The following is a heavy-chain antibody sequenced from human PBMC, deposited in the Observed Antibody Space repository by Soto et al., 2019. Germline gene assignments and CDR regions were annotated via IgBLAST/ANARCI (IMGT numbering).Heavy chain of an antibody. CDR2: IIPIFGTA. D-gene: IGHD3-3*01. J-gene: IGHJ6*02. V-gene: IGHV1-69*05. CDR1: GGTFSSYA. Sequence: SVKVSCKASGGTFSSYAISWVRQAPGQGLEWMGGIIPIFGTANYAQKFQERVTITRDMSTSTAYMELSSLRSEDTAVYYCAAEDLDTYYYGMDVWGQGTTVTVSS. CDR3: AAEDLDTYYYGMDV.